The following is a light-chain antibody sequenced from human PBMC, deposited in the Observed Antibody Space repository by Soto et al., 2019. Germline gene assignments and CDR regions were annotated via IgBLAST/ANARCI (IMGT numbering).Light chain of an antibody. J-gene: IGKJ1*01. V-gene: IGKV4-1*01. CDR2: WAL. CDR1: QSFLYSSNNKNY. Sequence: DIVMTQSPDSLSVSLGERATINCKSSQSFLYSSNNKNYLAWYQHKPGQPPKLLIYWALTRVSGVPERFSGGGSGTDFTLAISSLETEDVAVYYCKQYYSNPPFGQGTKVEIQ. CDR3: KQYYSNPP.